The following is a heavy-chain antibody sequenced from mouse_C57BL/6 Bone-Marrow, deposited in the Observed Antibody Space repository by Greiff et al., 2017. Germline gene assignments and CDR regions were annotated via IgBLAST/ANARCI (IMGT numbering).Heavy chain of an antibody. Sequence: EVKLVESGGGLVQPGGSLSLSCAASGFTFTDYYMSWVRQPPGKALEWLGFIRNKANGYTTEYSASVKGRFTISRDNSQSILYLQMNALRAEDSATYYCARYTGTEGYYYAMDYWGQGTSVTVSS. D-gene: IGHD4-1*01. V-gene: IGHV7-3*01. J-gene: IGHJ4*01. CDR1: GFTFTDYY. CDR3: ARYTGTEGYYYAMDY. CDR2: IRNKANGYTT.